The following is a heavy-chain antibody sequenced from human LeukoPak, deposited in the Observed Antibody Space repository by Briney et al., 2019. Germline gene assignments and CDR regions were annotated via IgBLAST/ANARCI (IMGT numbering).Heavy chain of an antibody. D-gene: IGHD1-1*01. CDR1: GFTFRSYW. Sequence: GGSLRLSCVASGFTFRSYWMHWVRQAPGKGLVWVSRINGDGNSTSYADSVKGRFTISRDNAKNTLYLQMNSLRAEDTAVYYCARIHNLGILAHFDYWGQGTLVTVSS. V-gene: IGHV3-74*01. CDR2: INGDGNST. CDR3: ARIHNLGILAHFDY. J-gene: IGHJ4*02.